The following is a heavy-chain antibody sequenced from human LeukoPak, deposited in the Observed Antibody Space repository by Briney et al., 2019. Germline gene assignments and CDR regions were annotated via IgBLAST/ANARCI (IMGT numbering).Heavy chain of an antibody. CDR2: IYTSGST. Sequence: SQTLSLTCTASGGSISSGSYYWSWIRQPAGKGLEWIGRIYTSGSTNYNPSPKSRVTISVDTSKNQFSLKLSSVTAADTAVYYCAREALVAVPAATYNWFDPWGQGTLVTVSS. D-gene: IGHD2-2*01. CDR1: GGSISSGSYY. CDR3: AREALVAVPAATYNWFDP. J-gene: IGHJ5*02. V-gene: IGHV4-61*02.